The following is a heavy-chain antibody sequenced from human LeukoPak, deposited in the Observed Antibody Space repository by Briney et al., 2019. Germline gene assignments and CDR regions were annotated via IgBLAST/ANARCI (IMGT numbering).Heavy chain of an antibody. J-gene: IGHJ4*02. Sequence: SETLSLTCTVSGGSXSSXXXSWIXQXXXXXXXXXXXXXXSGXTNYNPSLKSRVTISVDTSKNQFSLKLSSVTAADTAVYYCARHRYYDFWSGYYNPVNYFDYWGQGTLVTVSS. V-gene: IGHV4-59*08. CDR1: GGSXSSXX. CDR2: XXXSGXT. CDR3: ARHRYYDFWSGYYNPVNYFDY. D-gene: IGHD3-3*01.